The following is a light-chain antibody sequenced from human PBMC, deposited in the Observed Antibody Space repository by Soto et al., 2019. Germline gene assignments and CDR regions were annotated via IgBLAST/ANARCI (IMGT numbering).Light chain of an antibody. V-gene: IGKV3-11*01. CDR1: QSVSSY. CDR2: DAS. CDR3: QQRSDWPLT. Sequence: EIVLTQSPTTLSLSPGERATLSCRASQSVSSYFAWYQQKPGQAPRLLIYDASTRAAGIPARFSGSGSGTDFTLTISSLEPEDFAVYYWQQRSDWPLTFGGGTKVEIK. J-gene: IGKJ4*01.